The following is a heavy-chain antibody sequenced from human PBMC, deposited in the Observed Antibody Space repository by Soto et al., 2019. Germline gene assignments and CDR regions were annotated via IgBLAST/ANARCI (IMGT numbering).Heavy chain of an antibody. CDR3: AKARYGFSYGSFDH. Sequence: SLRLSCAAPGFTFSSYAMSWVRQAPGKGLEWVSGISGSGGSTYYADSVKGRFTISRDNSKNTLNLQMNSLRAEDTAVYYCAKARYGFSYGSFDHWGQRTLVTVSS. CDR2: ISGSGGST. V-gene: IGHV3-23*01. D-gene: IGHD5-18*01. J-gene: IGHJ4*02. CDR1: GFTFSSYA.